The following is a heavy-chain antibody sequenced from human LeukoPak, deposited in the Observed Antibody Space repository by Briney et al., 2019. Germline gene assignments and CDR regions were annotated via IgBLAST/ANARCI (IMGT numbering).Heavy chain of an antibody. D-gene: IGHD5-12*01. J-gene: IGHJ4*02. CDR1: GFTFSTYA. CDR3: AKKSMLPTIPYLDY. CDR2: ISDSGRRT. Sequence: PGGSLRLSCAASGFTFSTYAMSWVRQAPGKGLEWVSSISDSGRRTYYSDSAKGRFTVSRDNSKNTLHLQMNSLRVDDSAVYYCAKKSMLPTIPYLDYWGQGSLVTVSS. V-gene: IGHV3-23*01.